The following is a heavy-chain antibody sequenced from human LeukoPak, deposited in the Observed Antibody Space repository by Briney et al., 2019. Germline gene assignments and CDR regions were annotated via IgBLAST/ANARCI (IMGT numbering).Heavy chain of an antibody. J-gene: IGHJ4*02. CDR2: IRYDGSNK. D-gene: IGHD4-23*01. CDR3: AKVRYDYGGNSYYFDY. V-gene: IGHV3-30*02. CDR1: GFTFSDYS. Sequence: GGSLRLSCAASGFTFSDYSMNWVRQAPGKGLEWVAFIRYDGSNKYYADSVKGRFTISRDNSKNTLYLQMNSLRAEDTAVYYCAKVRYDYGGNSYYFDYWGQGTLATVSS.